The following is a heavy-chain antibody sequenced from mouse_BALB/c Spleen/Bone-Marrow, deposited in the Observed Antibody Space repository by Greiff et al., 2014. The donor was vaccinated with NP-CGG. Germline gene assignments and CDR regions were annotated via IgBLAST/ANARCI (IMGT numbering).Heavy chain of an antibody. Sequence: VQLKESGGGLVQPGGSLKLSCAASGFTFSSYGMSWVRQTPDKRLELVATINSNGGSTYYPDSVKGRFTISRDNAKNTLYLQMSSVKSEDTAMYYCARVWYFDYWGQGTSLTVSS. J-gene: IGHJ2*03. CDR2: INSNGGST. CDR1: GFTFSSYG. CDR3: ARVWYFDY. V-gene: IGHV5-6-3*01.